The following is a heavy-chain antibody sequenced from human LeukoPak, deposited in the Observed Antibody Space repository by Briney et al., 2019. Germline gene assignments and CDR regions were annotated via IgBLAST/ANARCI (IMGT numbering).Heavy chain of an antibody. CDR1: GCSISTYY. CDR3: ARHGGSWTFDH. Sequence: SETLSLTRTVSGCSISTYYWSWIRPPPRKGLEGITYITDSESTYYHPSIKSRVTMSVDTSKNHFSLRLSSVTAADTAAYYCARHGGSWTFDHWGQGALVTVSS. J-gene: IGHJ4*02. D-gene: IGHD2-15*01. CDR2: ITDSEST. V-gene: IGHV4-59*08.